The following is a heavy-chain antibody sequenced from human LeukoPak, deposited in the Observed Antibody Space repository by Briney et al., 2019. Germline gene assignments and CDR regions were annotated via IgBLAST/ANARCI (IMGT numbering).Heavy chain of an antibody. D-gene: IGHD2-21*02. Sequence: SETLSLTCTVSGGSISNYYWSWIRQPARKGLEWIGRISASGTTNYNPSLKSRVTMSVDTSMNLFALKLSSVTAADTAVYYCARQGVATAIDYWGQGTLVTVSS. CDR1: GGSISNYY. CDR2: ISASGTT. V-gene: IGHV4-4*07. CDR3: ARQGVATAIDY. J-gene: IGHJ4*02.